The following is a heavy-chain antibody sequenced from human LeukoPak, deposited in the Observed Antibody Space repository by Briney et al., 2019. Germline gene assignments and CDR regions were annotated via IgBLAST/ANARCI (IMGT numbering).Heavy chain of an antibody. CDR3: ARYVLRYFDWFFDY. D-gene: IGHD3-9*01. Sequence: SETLSLTCAVYGGSFSGYYWSWIRQPPGKGLEWIGEINHSGGTNYNPSLKSRVTISVDTSKNQFSLKLSSVTAADTAVYYCARYVLRYFDWFFDYWGQGTLVTVSS. J-gene: IGHJ4*02. CDR2: INHSGGT. CDR1: GGSFSGYY. V-gene: IGHV4-34*01.